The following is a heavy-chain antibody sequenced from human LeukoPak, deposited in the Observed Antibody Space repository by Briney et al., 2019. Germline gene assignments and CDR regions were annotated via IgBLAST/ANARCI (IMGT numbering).Heavy chain of an antibody. D-gene: IGHD3-22*01. CDR3: ARHGDYYDSSGYQGLYYFDY. Sequence: SETLSLTCTVSGGSISSYYWSWIRQPPGKGLEWIGYIYYSGSTNYNPSLKSRVTISVDTSKNQFSLKLSSVTAADTAVYYCARHGDYYDSSGYQGLYYFDYWGQGTLVTVSS. CDR2: IYYSGST. J-gene: IGHJ4*02. V-gene: IGHV4-59*08. CDR1: GGSISSYY.